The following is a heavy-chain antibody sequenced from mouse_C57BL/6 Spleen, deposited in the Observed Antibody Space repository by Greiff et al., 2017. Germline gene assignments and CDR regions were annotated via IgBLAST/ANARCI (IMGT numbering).Heavy chain of an antibody. D-gene: IGHD2-4*01. CDR2: IYPGGGYT. CDR1: GYTFTNYW. CDR3: ARGGDYDHFDY. J-gene: IGHJ2*01. Sequence: VQLVESGAELVRPGTSVKMSCKASGYTFTNYWIGWAKQRPGHGLEWIGDIYPGGGYTNYNEKFKGKATLTADKSSSTAYMQFSSLTSEDSAIYYCARGGDYDHFDYWGQGTTLTVSS. V-gene: IGHV1-63*01.